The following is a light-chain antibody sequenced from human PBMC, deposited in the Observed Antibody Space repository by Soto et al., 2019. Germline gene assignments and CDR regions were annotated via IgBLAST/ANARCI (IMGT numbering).Light chain of an antibody. V-gene: IGKV3-20*01. CDR2: GAS. CDR1: QSVSSSY. CDR3: QQYGSSPWT. Sequence: EIVLTQSPGTLSLSPGERATLSCRASQSVSSSYLAWYQRKPGQAPRLLIYGASSRATGIPDRFSGSGSGTDFTLTISRLEPADFAVYYCQQYGSSPWTFGQGTKGEIK. J-gene: IGKJ1*01.